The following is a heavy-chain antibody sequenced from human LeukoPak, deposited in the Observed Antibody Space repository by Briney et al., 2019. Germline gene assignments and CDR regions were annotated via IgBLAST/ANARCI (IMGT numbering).Heavy chain of an antibody. CDR2: IDPSDSYT. V-gene: IGHV5-10-1*01. Sequence: PGESLKISCKGSGYSFTSYWISWVRQMPGRGLEWMGRIDPSDSYTNYSPSFQGHVTISADKSISTAYLQWSGLKASDTAMYYCARSGFANFADFDYWGQGTLVTVSS. CDR3: ARSGFANFADFDY. CDR1: GYSFTSYW. J-gene: IGHJ4*02.